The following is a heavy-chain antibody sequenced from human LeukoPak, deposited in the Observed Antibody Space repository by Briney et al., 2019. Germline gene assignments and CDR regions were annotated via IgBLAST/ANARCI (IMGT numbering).Heavy chain of an antibody. V-gene: IGHV3-74*01. Sequence: GGSLRLSCAASGFTFSSYWMHWVRQAPGKGLLWVSRINGDGSSTNYADSVKGRFTISRDNAKNTLYLQMNSLRAEDTAVYYCARDVGYGMNVWGQGTTVTVSS. CDR1: GFTFSSYW. D-gene: IGHD2-15*01. J-gene: IGHJ6*02. CDR3: ARDVGYGMNV. CDR2: INGDGSST.